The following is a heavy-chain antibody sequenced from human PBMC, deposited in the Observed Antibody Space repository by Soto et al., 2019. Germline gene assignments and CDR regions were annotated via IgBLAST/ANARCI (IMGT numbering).Heavy chain of an antibody. J-gene: IGHJ6*02. CDR1: GGSISSYY. Sequence: KPSETLSLTCTVSGGSISSYYWSWIRQPPGKGLEWIGYIYYSGSTNYNPSLKSRVTISVDTSKNQFSLKLSSVTAADTAVYYCARDGIWGSLYGMDVWGQGTTVTVSS. CDR3: ARDGIWGSLYGMDV. V-gene: IGHV4-59*01. D-gene: IGHD3-16*01. CDR2: IYYSGST.